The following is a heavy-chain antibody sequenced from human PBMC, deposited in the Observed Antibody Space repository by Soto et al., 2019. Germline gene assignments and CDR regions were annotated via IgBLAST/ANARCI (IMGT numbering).Heavy chain of an antibody. Sequence: PSETLSLSCSVYGGSFSGYYWSWIRQPPGKGLEWIGEINHSGSTNYNPSLKSRVTISVDTSKNQFSLKLSSVTAADTAVYYCARGTDIVVVPAAIPDWFDPWGQGTLVT. D-gene: IGHD2-2*01. CDR1: GGSFSGYY. CDR3: ARGTDIVVVPAAIPDWFDP. J-gene: IGHJ5*02. V-gene: IGHV4-34*01. CDR2: INHSGST.